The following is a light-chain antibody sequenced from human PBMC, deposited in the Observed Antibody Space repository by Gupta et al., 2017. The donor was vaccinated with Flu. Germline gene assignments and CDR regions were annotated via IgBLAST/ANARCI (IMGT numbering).Light chain of an antibody. CDR2: YAS. Sequence: ETVLTQSPDFQSVTPKETVTITCRASEGIGSNLHWFQQKPHQSPKLLIKYASESVTGVPSRFSGSRSGTDYTLTIHGLEAEDAATYYCQHTNSLPQTFGQGTKLEI. CDR1: EGIGSN. J-gene: IGKJ2*01. CDR3: QHTNSLPQT. V-gene: IGKV6-21*01.